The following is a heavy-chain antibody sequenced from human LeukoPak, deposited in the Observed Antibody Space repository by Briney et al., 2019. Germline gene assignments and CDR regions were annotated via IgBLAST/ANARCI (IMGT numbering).Heavy chain of an antibody. V-gene: IGHV3-7*01. D-gene: IGHD6-6*01. CDR3: ARSGIAARRPWGY. J-gene: IGHJ4*02. CDR2: IKQDGSEK. CDR1: GFTFSSYW. Sequence: PGGSLRLPCAASGFTFSSYWMSWVRQAPGKGLEWVANIKQDGSEKYYVDSVKGRFTISRDNAKNSLYLQMNSLRAEDTAVYYCARSGIAARRPWGYWGQGTLVTVSS.